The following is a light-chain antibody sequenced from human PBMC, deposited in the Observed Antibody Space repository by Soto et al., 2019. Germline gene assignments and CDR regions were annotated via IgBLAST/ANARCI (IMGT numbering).Light chain of an antibody. CDR1: SSNIGNNY. V-gene: IGLV1-51*02. Sequence: QSVLTQPLSVSAAPVQKVTISCSGSSSNIGNNYVSWYQQLPGTAPKLLIYENNKRPSGIPDRFSGSKSGTSATLGITELQTGDEADYYCGTWDSSLSVYVFGTGTKVTVL. J-gene: IGLJ1*01. CDR3: GTWDSSLSVYV. CDR2: ENN.